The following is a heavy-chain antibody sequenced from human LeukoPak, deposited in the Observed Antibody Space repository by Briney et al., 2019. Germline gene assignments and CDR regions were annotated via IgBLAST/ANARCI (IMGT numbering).Heavy chain of an antibody. CDR3: ARGHPVVTYYDFWSGYPSAYYFDY. J-gene: IGHJ4*02. Sequence: GASVKVSCKASGYTFTSYDINWVRQATGQGLEWMGCMNPNSGNTGYAQKFQGRVTMTRNTSISTAYMELSSLGSEDTAVYYCARGHPVVTYYDFWSGYPSAYYFDYWGQGTLVTVSS. CDR2: MNPNSGNT. CDR1: GYTFTSYD. D-gene: IGHD3-3*01. V-gene: IGHV1-8*01.